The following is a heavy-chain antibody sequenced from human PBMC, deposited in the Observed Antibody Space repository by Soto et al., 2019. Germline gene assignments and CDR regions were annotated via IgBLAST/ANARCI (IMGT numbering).Heavy chain of an antibody. CDR1: GFTLSTYW. D-gene: IGHD6-19*01. Sequence: GGSXRLSCAASGFTLSTYWMHWVRQAPGKGLVWVSRINXDGTTXYAASVTGRFTXSRDDSKXXAYLQMNSLKTEDKAVYYCTTDRGEQWLVQVDYWGKGTLVTVYS. J-gene: IGHJ4*02. CDR3: TTDRGEQWLVQVDY. V-gene: IGHV3-15*07. CDR2: INXDGTT.